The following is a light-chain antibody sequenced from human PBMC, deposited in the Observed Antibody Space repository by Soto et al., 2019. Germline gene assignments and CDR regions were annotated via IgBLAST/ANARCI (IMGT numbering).Light chain of an antibody. V-gene: IGKV3-15*01. J-gene: IGKJ2*01. CDR1: QGVTQN. Sequence: VMTQSPATLSLSPGEKATLSFQGNQGVTQNLAWYQQRPGQAPRPLIYGASTRATGVPARFSGSGSGTEFSLTISSLQSEDFAVYYCQQYNNWPPSYTFGQGTKLEIK. CDR3: QQYNNWPPSYT. CDR2: GAS.